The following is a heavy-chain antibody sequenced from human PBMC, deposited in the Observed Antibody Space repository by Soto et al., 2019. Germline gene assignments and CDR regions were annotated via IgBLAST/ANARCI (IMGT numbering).Heavy chain of an antibody. Sequence: SETLSLTCTVSGGSISSYYWSWIRQPPGKGLEWIGYIYYSGSTNYNPSLKSRVTISVDTSKNQFSLKLSSVTAADTAVYYCARLGVVPAAIGAFDIWGQGTMVTVSS. CDR1: GGSISSYY. CDR3: ARLGVVPAAIGAFDI. V-gene: IGHV4-59*08. CDR2: IYYSGST. J-gene: IGHJ3*02. D-gene: IGHD2-2*02.